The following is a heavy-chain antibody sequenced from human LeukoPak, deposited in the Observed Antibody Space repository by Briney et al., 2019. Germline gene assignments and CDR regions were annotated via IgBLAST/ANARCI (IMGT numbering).Heavy chain of an antibody. Sequence: PGGSLRLSCAASGFTFSSYAMSWVRQAPGKGLEWVSSISNSGGRTFYTDSVKGRFTISRDNSKNTLYLQMNSLRAEDTAVYYCAKESLTIAASYWGQGTLVTVSS. CDR3: AKESLTIAASY. CDR1: GFTFSSYA. J-gene: IGHJ4*02. V-gene: IGHV3-23*01. CDR2: ISNSGGRT.